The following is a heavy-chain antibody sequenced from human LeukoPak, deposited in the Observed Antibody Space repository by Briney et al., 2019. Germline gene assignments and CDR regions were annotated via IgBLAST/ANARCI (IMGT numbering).Heavy chain of an antibody. Sequence: PGRSLRLSCAASGFTFDDYAMHWVRQAPGKGLEWVSGISWNSGSIGYADSVKGRFTISRDNAKNSLYLQMNSLRAEDMALYYCAKDSDSSGYSYAFDIWGQGTMVTVSS. CDR1: GFTFDDYA. D-gene: IGHD3-22*01. CDR2: ISWNSGSI. CDR3: AKDSDSSGYSYAFDI. V-gene: IGHV3-9*03. J-gene: IGHJ3*02.